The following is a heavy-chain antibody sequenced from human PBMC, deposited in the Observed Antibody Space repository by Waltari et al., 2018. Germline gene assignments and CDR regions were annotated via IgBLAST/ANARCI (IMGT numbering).Heavy chain of an antibody. CDR1: GDSRPSHDC. V-gene: IGHV4-4*02. J-gene: IGHJ4*02. CDR2: VHHSGRP. Sequence: QLQASGPGLVSPSETQSLTFPISGDSRPSHDCWTWVRQPPGKGLEWIGQVHHSGRPNYSPSFASRVTMSLDTSTDQFSLKMTSATAADTAVYYCARDRGRGLYLDSWGPGILVSVSP. CDR3: ARDRGRGLYLDS. D-gene: IGHD2-15*01.